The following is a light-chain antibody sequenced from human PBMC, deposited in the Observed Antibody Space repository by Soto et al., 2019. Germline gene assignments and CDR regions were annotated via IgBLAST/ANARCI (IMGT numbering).Light chain of an antibody. V-gene: IGKV1-5*01. CDR1: QTISNW. CDR2: DAS. J-gene: IGKJ2*01. CDR3: QQYNSYSPYT. Sequence: DVQMTQSPSTLSASVGDRVTITCRASQTISNWLARFQQKPGKAPKLLIYDASSLESGVPSRFSGSGSGTEFTLTISSLHPDDSATYYCQQYNSYSPYTFGQGTKLEIK.